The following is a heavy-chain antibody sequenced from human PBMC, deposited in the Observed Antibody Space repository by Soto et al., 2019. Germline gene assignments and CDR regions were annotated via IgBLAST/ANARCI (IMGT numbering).Heavy chain of an antibody. CDR3: AKPLQVPDAASDAFDF. J-gene: IGHJ3*01. CDR1: GDSVISNSYY. Sequence: SETLSLTCTVSGDSVISNSYYWAWIRHPPGKGLEWIGTYFYNGNTRSNPSLKGRVTMSVDTSANKFSLELAPVTAADTAVYYCAKPLQVPDAASDAFDFWGQGTMLTISS. V-gene: IGHV4-39*01. D-gene: IGHD4-4*01. CDR2: YFYNGNT.